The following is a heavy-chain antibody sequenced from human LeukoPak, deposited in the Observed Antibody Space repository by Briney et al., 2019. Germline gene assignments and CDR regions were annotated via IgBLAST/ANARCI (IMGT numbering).Heavy chain of an antibody. J-gene: IGHJ4*02. CDR1: GFTFSNAW. CDR2: IKNNGDGGTS. V-gene: IGHV3-15*01. CDR3: TRHGTPTVDK. D-gene: IGHD6-13*01. Sequence: GGSLRLSCAASGFTFSNAWMSWVRQAPGKGLEWVGRIKNNGDGGTSDYAAPVRGRFTISRDDSKNTLYLQMKSLKTEDTAVYYGTRHGTPTVDKWGQEGLVTVSS.